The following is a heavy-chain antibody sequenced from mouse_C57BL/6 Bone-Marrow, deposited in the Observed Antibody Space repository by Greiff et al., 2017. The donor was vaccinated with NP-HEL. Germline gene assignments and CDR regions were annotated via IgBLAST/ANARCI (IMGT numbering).Heavy chain of an antibody. CDR3: AKPHYYGSSYVSAMDY. Sequence: VKLVESGPGLVQPSQSLSITCTVSGFSLTRYGVHWVRQSPGKGLEWLGVIWRGGSTDYNAAFMSRLSITKDTSKSQVFFKMNSLQADDTAIYDGAKPHYYGSSYVSAMDYWGQGTSVTVSS. J-gene: IGHJ4*01. D-gene: IGHD1-1*01. CDR2: IWRGGST. CDR1: GFSLTRYG. V-gene: IGHV2-5*01.